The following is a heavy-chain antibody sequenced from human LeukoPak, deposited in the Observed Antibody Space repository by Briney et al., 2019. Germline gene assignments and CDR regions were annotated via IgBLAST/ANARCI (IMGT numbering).Heavy chain of an antibody. Sequence: ASVKVSCKAPGYTFTISAIYWVRHALQEGLERMGRINPNSGNTGYAQKFQGRVTMTRNTSISTAYMELSSLRSEDTAVYYCARGGRGIAARRGYNWFDPWGQGTLVTVSS. J-gene: IGHJ5*02. D-gene: IGHD6-6*01. CDR2: INPNSGNT. CDR3: ARGGRGIAARRGYNWFDP. V-gene: IGHV1-8*01. CDR1: GYTFTISA.